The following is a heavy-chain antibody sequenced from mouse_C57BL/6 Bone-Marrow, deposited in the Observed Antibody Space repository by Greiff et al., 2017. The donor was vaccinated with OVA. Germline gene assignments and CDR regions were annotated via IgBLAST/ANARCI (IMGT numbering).Heavy chain of an antibody. V-gene: IGHV5-15*01. Sequence: EVQLVESGGGLVQPGGSLKLSCAASGFTFSDYGMAWVRQAPRKGPEWVAFISNLAYSIYYADTVTGRFTISRENAKNTLYLEMSSLRSEDTAMYYCARHRGTDYADAMDYWGQGTSVTVSS. D-gene: IGHD2-4*01. CDR2: ISNLAYSI. J-gene: IGHJ4*01. CDR3: ARHRGTDYADAMDY. CDR1: GFTFSDYG.